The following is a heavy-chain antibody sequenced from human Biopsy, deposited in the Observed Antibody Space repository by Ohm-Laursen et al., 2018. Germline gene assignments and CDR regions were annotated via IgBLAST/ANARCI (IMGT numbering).Heavy chain of an antibody. CDR2: ISYTGYT. CDR1: GDSITNRLYH. D-gene: IGHD4-23*01. Sequence: SETLSLTCTVSGDSITNRLYHWGWLRPPPGKGLVWIGSISYTGYTSYNASLKSRVTISVDTSRNHFSLRLSSLTAADTAVYYCARGSNDFGGLYFPRWGQGTLLTVSS. V-gene: IGHV4-61*03. J-gene: IGHJ4*02. CDR3: ARGSNDFGGLYFPR.